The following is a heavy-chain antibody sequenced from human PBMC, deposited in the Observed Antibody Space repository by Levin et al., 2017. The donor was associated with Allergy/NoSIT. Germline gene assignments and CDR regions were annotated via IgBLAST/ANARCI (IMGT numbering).Heavy chain of an antibody. V-gene: IGHV4-61*02. J-gene: IGHJ6*03. CDR3: ARDLESFSGYHPYCYMDV. CDR2: TYVTGST. CDR1: GDSICRGFYY. Sequence: SQTLSLTCSVSGDSICRGFYYWSWIRQPAGEGLEWIGRTYVTGSTTYSPPLKSRVTIPLDRSKDQVSLKINSVTAADTAVYYCARDLESFSGYHPYCYMDVWGKGTTVTVSS. D-gene: IGHD5-12*01.